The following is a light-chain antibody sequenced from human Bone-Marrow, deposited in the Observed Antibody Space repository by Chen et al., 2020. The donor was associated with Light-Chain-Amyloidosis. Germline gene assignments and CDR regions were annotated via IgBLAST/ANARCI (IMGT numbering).Light chain of an antibody. J-gene: IGLJ1*01. CDR2: EVT. V-gene: IGLV2-14*01. CDR1: SSDVGGDNH. CDR3: SSYTTTNTLV. Sequence: QSALTQPASVSGSPGQSITISCTGTSSDVGGDNHVSWYQQHPDKAPKLMIYEVTNRPSWFPGRFSGSKSDNTASLTISGLQTEDEADYFCSSYTTTNTLVFGSGTRVTVL.